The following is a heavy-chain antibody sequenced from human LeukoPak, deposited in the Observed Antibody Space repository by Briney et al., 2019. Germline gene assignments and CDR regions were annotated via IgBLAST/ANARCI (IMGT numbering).Heavy chain of an antibody. Sequence: SVKVSCKASGGTFSSYAISWVRQAPGQGLEWMGGIIPIFGTANYAQKFQGRVTIAADESTSTAYMELRSLRSDDTAVYYCARDHYYDSNGLSGYWGQGTLVTVSS. CDR2: IIPIFGTA. CDR3: ARDHYYDSNGLSGY. D-gene: IGHD3-22*01. V-gene: IGHV1-69*13. CDR1: GGTFSSYA. J-gene: IGHJ4*02.